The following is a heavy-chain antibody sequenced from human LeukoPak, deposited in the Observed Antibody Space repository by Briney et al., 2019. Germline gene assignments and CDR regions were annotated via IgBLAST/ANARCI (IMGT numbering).Heavy chain of an antibody. Sequence: SVTVSCKASGGTFSSYAISWVRQAPGQGLEWMGRIIPILGIANYAQKFQGRVTITADKSTSTVYMELTSLRSEDTAVYYCARTPQHSYYYYNMTSGAKGQRSPSP. J-gene: IGHJ6*03. D-gene: IGHD5-18*01. CDR1: GGTFSSYA. V-gene: IGHV1-69*04. CDR2: IIPILGIA. CDR3: ARTPQHSYYYYNMTS.